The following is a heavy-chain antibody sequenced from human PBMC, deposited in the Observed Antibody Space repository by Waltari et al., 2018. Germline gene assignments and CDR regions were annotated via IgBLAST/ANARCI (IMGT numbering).Heavy chain of an antibody. J-gene: IGHJ5*02. D-gene: IGHD3-9*01. V-gene: IGHV4-39*07. CDR2: IYYGGNT. CDR1: GDSVGDSSFY. CDR3: AREYTGYLRLDP. Sequence: QLQLQESGPGLVKPSETLSLTCTVSGDSVGDSSFYWAWIRQPQGKGLGWSGTIYYGGNTYYNPSLTSRVTISVDTSKNHFSMKLTSLTAADTAVYYCAREYTGYLRLDPWGQGTLVTVSS.